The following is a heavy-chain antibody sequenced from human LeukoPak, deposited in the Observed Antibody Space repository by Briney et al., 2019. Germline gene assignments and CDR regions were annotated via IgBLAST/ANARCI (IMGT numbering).Heavy chain of an antibody. Sequence: GGSLRLSCAASGFTFRNYGMHWVRQAPGKGLEWVAVISYDGSNQYHADSVKGRFTISRDNSKNTLSLQMNSLRPEDTAVYYCARAGIVGATYLFDYWGQGTLVTVSS. D-gene: IGHD1-26*01. V-gene: IGHV3-30*03. CDR2: ISYDGSNQ. CDR1: GFTFRNYG. J-gene: IGHJ4*02. CDR3: ARAGIVGATYLFDY.